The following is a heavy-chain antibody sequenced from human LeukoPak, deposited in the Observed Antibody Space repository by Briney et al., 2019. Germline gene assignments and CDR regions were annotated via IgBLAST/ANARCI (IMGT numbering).Heavy chain of an antibody. J-gene: IGHJ5*02. CDR3: TSGGFDR. CDR2: INHSGST. Sequence: SETLSLTCAVYGGSFSGYYWSWIRQPPGKGLEWIGEINHSGSTNYNPSLKSRVTISVDTSKNQFSLKLSSVTAADTAVYYCTSGGFDRWGQGTLVTVSS. V-gene: IGHV4-34*01. D-gene: IGHD3-10*01. CDR1: GGSFSGYY.